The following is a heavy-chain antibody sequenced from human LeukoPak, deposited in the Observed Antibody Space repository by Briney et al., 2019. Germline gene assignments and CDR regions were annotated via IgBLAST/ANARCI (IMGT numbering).Heavy chain of an antibody. Sequence: SETLSLTCAVYGGSFSGYYWSWIRQPPGKGLEWIGEINHSGSTNYNPSLKSRVTISVDTSKNQFSPKLSSVTAADTAVYYCARGRVNYDFWSGYYLPHPRDFDYWGQGTLVTVSS. V-gene: IGHV4-34*01. CDR3: ARGRVNYDFWSGYYLPHPRDFDY. J-gene: IGHJ4*02. D-gene: IGHD3-3*01. CDR1: GGSFSGYY. CDR2: INHSGST.